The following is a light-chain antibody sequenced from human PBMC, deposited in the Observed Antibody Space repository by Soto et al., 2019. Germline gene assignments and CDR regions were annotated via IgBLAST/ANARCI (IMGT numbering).Light chain of an antibody. CDR1: QSVLYSSNNKNY. J-gene: IGKJ1*01. CDR2: WAS. CDR3: QQYYSTPWT. V-gene: IGKV4-1*01. Sequence: DIVMTQSPDSLAVSLGERATINCKSSQSVLYSSNNKNYLAWYQQKPGQPPKLLIYWASTRESGVPDRFSGCGSGTAFTLTISGLQAEDVAVYYCQQYYSTPWTFGQGTKVEIQ.